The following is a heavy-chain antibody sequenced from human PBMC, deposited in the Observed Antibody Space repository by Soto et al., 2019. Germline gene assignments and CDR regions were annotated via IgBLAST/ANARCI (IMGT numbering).Heavy chain of an antibody. Sequence: LSRTCAVYGGSFRSHSWDWSRQPRGTGLVWILEINQSRSTNYNPGLTRRVTISVDTSKHQVSLKLSSVTAADTPASHCVAQRRTRYGMDVWGQRTTVT. V-gene: IGHV4-34*01. CDR1: GGSFRSHS. D-gene: IGHD2-2*01. CDR3: VAQRRTRYGMDV. CDR2: INQSRST. J-gene: IGHJ6*02.